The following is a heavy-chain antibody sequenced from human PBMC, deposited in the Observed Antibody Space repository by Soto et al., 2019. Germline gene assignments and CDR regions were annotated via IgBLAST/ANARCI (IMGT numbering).Heavy chain of an antibody. Sequence: ASVKVSCKASGGTFSSYAISWVRQAPGQGLQWMGGIIPIFGTANYAQKFQGRVTITADESTSTAHMELSSLRSEDTAVYYCARGQYYYDSSGPPTHYGMDVWGQGTTVTVSS. CDR3: ARGQYYYDSSGPPTHYGMDV. CDR1: GGTFSSYA. CDR2: IIPIFGTA. J-gene: IGHJ6*02. D-gene: IGHD3-22*01. V-gene: IGHV1-69*13.